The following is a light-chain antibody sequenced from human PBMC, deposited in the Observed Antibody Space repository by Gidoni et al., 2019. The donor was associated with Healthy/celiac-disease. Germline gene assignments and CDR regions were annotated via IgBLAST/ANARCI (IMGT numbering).Light chain of an antibody. J-gene: IGKJ2*01. CDR3: QQSYSTPPYT. CDR1: QSISRY. Sequence: DIQMTQSPSSLSASVGDRVTITCRASQSISRYLNWYQQKPGKAPKLLIYAASSLQSGVPSRFSGSGSGTDFTLTISSLQPEDFATYYCQQSYSTPPYTFXXXTKLEIK. V-gene: IGKV1-39*01. CDR2: AAS.